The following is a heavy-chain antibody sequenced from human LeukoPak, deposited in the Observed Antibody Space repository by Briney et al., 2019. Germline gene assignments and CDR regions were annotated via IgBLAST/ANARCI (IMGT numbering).Heavy chain of an antibody. D-gene: IGHD2-2*01. CDR1: GFTFSSYW. J-gene: IGHJ6*03. CDR2: IKQDGSEK. Sequence: PGGSLRLSCAASGFTFSSYWMSWVRQAPGKGLEWVANIKQDGSEKYYVDSVKGRFTISRDNAKNSLYLQMNSLRAEDTAVYYCARDRCSSTSCYGPYCMDVWGKGTTVTVSS. CDR3: ARDRCSSTSCYGPYCMDV. V-gene: IGHV3-7*01.